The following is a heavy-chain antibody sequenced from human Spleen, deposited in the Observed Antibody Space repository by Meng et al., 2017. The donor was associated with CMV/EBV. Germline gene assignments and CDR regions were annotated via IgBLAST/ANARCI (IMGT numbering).Heavy chain of an antibody. Sequence: GGSLRLSCAASGFTFDDYAMYWVRQAPGKGLEWVSGISWDGDTICYADSVQGRFAISRDNAKNSLYLQMNSLRAEDTALYYCPKDHLPHYYDSSGFDYWGQGTLVTVSS. V-gene: IGHV3-9*01. D-gene: IGHD3-22*01. CDR3: PKDHLPHYYDSSGFDY. CDR1: GFTFDDYA. J-gene: IGHJ4*02. CDR2: ISWDGDTI.